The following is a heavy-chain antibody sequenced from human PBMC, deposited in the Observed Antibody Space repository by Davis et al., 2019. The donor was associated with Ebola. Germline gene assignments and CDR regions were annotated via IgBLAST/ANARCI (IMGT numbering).Heavy chain of an antibody. CDR3: AGQGYSGYAAYYYYGMDV. V-gene: IGHV5-51*01. Sequence: GESLKISCTGSGYSFTSYWIGWVRQMPGKGLEWMGIIYPGDSDTRYSPSFQGQVTISADKSISTAYLQWSSLKASDTAMYYCAGQGYSGYAAYYYYGMDVWGQGTTVTVSS. CDR1: GYSFTSYW. CDR2: IYPGDSDT. D-gene: IGHD5-12*01. J-gene: IGHJ6*02.